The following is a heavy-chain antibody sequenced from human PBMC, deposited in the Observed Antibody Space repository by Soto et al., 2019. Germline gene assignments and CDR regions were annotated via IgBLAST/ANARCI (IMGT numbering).Heavy chain of an antibody. CDR3: ARIVVVNYFDY. V-gene: IGHV4-38-2*01. J-gene: IGHJ4*02. D-gene: IGHD3-22*01. CDR1: VYSISSGYY. Sequence: NPSETLSLTCAVPVYSISSGYYWGCIRQPPGKGLEWIGSIYHSGSTYYNPSLKSRVTISVDTSKNQFSLKLSSVTAADTAVYYCARIVVVNYFDYWGQGTLVTVSS. CDR2: IYHSGST.